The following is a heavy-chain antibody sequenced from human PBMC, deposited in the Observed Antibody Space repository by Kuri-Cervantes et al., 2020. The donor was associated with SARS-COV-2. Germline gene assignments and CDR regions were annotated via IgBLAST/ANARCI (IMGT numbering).Heavy chain of an antibody. CDR2: ISAYNGNT. CDR1: GYTFTGYY. D-gene: IGHD6-13*01. Sequence: ASVKVSCKASGYTFTGYYIHWVRQAPGQGLEWMGWISAYNGNTNYAQKLQGRVTMTTDTSTSTAYMELRSLRSDDTAVYYCARRIAAAGYYYYYGMDVWGQGTTVTVSS. V-gene: IGHV1-18*04. J-gene: IGHJ6*02. CDR3: ARRIAAAGYYYYYGMDV.